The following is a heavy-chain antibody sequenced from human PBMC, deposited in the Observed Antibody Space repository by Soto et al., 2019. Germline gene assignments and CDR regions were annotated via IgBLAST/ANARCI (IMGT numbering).Heavy chain of an antibody. V-gene: IGHV4-4*02. CDR1: GDSVTRSNW. Sequence: QVQLQESGPGLVKPSGTLSLPCAVYGDSVTRSNWWGWVRRPPGMGLEWLEGIYRSGSTTYKPSLESRVTISVNKSQDRFPPKLTSVTAASTAGYYCARVVWLISSLTLHYLGVLAIGTTVSVTS. D-gene: IGHD3-16*01. CDR2: IYRSGST. CDR3: ARVVWLISSLTLHYLGV. J-gene: IGHJ6*03.